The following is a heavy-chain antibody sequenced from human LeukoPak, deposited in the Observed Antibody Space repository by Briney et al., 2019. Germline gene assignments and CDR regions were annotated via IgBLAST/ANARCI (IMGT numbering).Heavy chain of an antibody. CDR3: ARPTQYYDSSGYSN. J-gene: IGHJ4*02. Sequence: QTGGSLRLSCAASGFTFDDYAMHWVRQAPGKGLEWVSGISWNSGSIGYADSVKGRFTISRDNAKNSLYLQMNSLRAEDTAVYYCARPTQYYDSSGYSNWGQGTLVTVSS. V-gene: IGHV3-9*01. CDR2: ISWNSGSI. CDR1: GFTFDDYA. D-gene: IGHD3-22*01.